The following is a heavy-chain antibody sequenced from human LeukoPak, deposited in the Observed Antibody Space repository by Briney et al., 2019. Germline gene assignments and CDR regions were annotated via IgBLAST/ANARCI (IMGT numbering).Heavy chain of an antibody. D-gene: IGHD2-15*01. CDR2: IIPIFGTA. CDR1: GGTFSSYA. V-gene: IGHV1-69*06. J-gene: IGHJ5*02. Sequence: SVKVSCKASGGTFSSYAISWVRQAPGQGLEWMGGIIPIFGTANYAQKFQGRVTITADKSTSTAYMELSSLRSEDTAVYYCARDFGCSGGTCYFRLNWFDPWGQGTLVTVSS. CDR3: ARDFGCSGGTCYFRLNWFDP.